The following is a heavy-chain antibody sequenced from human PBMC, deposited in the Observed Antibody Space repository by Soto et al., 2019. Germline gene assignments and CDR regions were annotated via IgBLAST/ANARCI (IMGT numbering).Heavy chain of an antibody. V-gene: IGHV4-59*08. Sequence: PSETLSLTCTVSGGSISSYYWSWIRQPPGKGLEWIGYIYYSGSTNYNPSLKSRVTISVDTSKNQFSLKLSSVTAADTAVYYCARHFGISDAFEIWGQGTMVTVSS. CDR3: ARHFGISDAFEI. D-gene: IGHD1-20*01. J-gene: IGHJ3*02. CDR2: IYYSGST. CDR1: GGSISSYY.